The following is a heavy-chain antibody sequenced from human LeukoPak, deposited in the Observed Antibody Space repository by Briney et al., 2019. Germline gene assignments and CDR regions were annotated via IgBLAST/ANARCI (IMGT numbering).Heavy chain of an antibody. Sequence: GGSLRLSCAASGFTVSSNYMSWVRQAPGKGLEWVSVIYSGGSTYYADSVKGRFTISRDNSKNTLYLQMNSLRAEDTAVYYCAREPVDNYDSSGPRGYWGQGTLVTVSS. D-gene: IGHD3-22*01. J-gene: IGHJ4*02. CDR3: AREPVDNYDSSGPRGY. CDR2: IYSGGST. V-gene: IGHV3-53*05. CDR1: GFTVSSNY.